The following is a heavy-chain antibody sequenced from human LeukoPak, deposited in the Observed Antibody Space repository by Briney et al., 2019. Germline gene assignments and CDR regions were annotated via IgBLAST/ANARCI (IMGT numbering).Heavy chain of an antibody. CDR3: ARSEGAAGTEDYFDY. D-gene: IGHD6-13*01. J-gene: IGHJ4*02. Sequence: GGSLRLSCVSSGFTFRSYWMSWVRQAPGKGLEWVAVISYDGSNKYYADSVKGRFTISRDNSKNTLYLQMNSLRAEDTAVYYCARSEGAAGTEDYFDYWGQGTLVTVSS. V-gene: IGHV3-30*03. CDR2: ISYDGSNK. CDR1: GFTFRSYW.